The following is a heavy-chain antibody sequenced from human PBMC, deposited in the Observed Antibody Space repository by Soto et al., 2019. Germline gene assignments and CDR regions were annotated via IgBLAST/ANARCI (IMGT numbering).Heavy chain of an antibody. CDR2: IIPLFGTA. Sequence: QVQLVQSGAEVKKPGSSVKVSCKASGGTFSRYAINWVRQAPGHGLEWMGGIIPLFGTAKYAQKFQGRVTITADESTSTAHMELSSLRSEDTAVYYCARDYGHDCSGGNCYFYFWGQGTLVTVS. D-gene: IGHD2-15*01. V-gene: IGHV1-69*01. CDR3: ARDYGHDCSGGNCYFYF. J-gene: IGHJ4*02. CDR1: GGTFSRYA.